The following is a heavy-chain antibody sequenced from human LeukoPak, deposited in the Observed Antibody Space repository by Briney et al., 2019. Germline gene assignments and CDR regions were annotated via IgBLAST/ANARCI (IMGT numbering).Heavy chain of an antibody. V-gene: IGHV3-23*01. CDR2: ISGSGGST. Sequence: GGSLRLSCAASGFTFSSYAMSWVRQAPGKGLEWVSAISGSGGSTYYADSVKGRFTISRDNSKSTLYLQMNSLRAEDTAVYYCAKDFTVTTPYGMDVWGQGTTVTVSS. CDR3: AKDFTVTTPYGMDV. D-gene: IGHD4-17*01. J-gene: IGHJ6*02. CDR1: GFTFSSYA.